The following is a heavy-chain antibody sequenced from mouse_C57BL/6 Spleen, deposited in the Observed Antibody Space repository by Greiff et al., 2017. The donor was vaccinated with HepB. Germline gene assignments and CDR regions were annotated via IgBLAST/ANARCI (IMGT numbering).Heavy chain of an antibody. J-gene: IGHJ2*01. Sequence: VQLQQPGAELVRPGTSVKLSCKASGYTFTSYWMHWVKQRPGQGLEWIGVIDPSDSYTNYNQKFKGKATLTVDTSSSTAYMQLSSLTSEDSAVYYWARDVENSSGYEYFDYWGQGTTLTVSS. CDR1: GYTFTSYW. CDR2: IDPSDSYT. CDR3: ARDVENSSGYEYFDY. D-gene: IGHD3-2*02. V-gene: IGHV1-59*01.